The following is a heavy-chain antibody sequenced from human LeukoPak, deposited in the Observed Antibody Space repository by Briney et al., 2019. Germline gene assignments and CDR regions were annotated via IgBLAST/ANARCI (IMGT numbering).Heavy chain of an antibody. D-gene: IGHD1-26*01. Sequence: PGRSLRLSCAASGFTFRSYGMHWVRQAPGKGLEWVAVISSDGSNKYYTDSVKGRFTISRDNSKNTLYLQMSSLTVEDTAVYYCAKDRAYLGSYWGQGTLVTVSS. V-gene: IGHV3-30*18. CDR1: GFTFRSYG. CDR3: AKDRAYLGSY. CDR2: ISSDGSNK. J-gene: IGHJ4*02.